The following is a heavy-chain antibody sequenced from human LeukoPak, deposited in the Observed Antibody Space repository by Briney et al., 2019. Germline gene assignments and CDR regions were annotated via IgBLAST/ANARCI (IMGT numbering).Heavy chain of an antibody. J-gene: IGHJ4*02. CDR3: ATPWYSSGWYYFDY. Sequence: ASVKVSCKASGGTFSSYAISWVRQAPGQGLEWMGGIIPIFGTANYAQKFQGRVTITADKSTSTAYMELSSLRSEDTAVYYCATPWYSSGWYYFDYWGQGTLVTVSS. CDR1: GGTFSSYA. V-gene: IGHV1-69*06. CDR2: IIPIFGTA. D-gene: IGHD6-19*01.